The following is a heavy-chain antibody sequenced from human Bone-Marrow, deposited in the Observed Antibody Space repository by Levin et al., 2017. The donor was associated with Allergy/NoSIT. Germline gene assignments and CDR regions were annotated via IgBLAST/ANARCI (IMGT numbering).Heavy chain of an antibody. CDR1: GYTFTSYA. CDR3: ARDRITMIVVALDGMDV. J-gene: IGHJ6*02. V-gene: IGHV1-3*01. CDR2: INAGNGNT. D-gene: IGHD3-22*01. Sequence: GASVKVSCKASGYTFTSYAMHWVRQAPGQRLEWMGWINAGNGNTKYSQKFQGRVTITRDTSASTAYMELSSLRSEDTAVYYCARDRITMIVVALDGMDVWGQGTTVTVSS.